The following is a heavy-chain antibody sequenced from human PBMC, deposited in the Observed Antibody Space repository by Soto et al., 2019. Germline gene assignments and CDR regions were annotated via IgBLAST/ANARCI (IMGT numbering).Heavy chain of an antibody. CDR3: SGCIMGGGWFDPNYYHGMDV. V-gene: IGHV1-18*01. CDR2: ISGYKGNK. D-gene: IGHD6-19*01. Sequence: QAQLVQSGAEVKKPGASVTVSCKTSGYTFSNYGINWVRQAPGQGLEWMGWISGYKGNKNYAQTVQGRVTMTRDTSTGPVYMELRSLKSDDPAIYYCSGCIMGGGWFDPNYYHGMDVWGQVTTVTVSS. CDR1: GYTFSNYG. J-gene: IGHJ6*02.